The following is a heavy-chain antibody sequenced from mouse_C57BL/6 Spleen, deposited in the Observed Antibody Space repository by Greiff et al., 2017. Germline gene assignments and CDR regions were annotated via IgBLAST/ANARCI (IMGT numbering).Heavy chain of an antibody. Sequence: EVTVEESGGGLVQPGGSMKLSCVASGFTFSNYWMNWFRQSPEKGLEWVAQIRLKSDNYATHYAESVKGRFTSSRDDSKSSVYLQMNNLRAEYTGIYYCTDYGNSYYFDYWGQGTTLTVSS. V-gene: IGHV6-3*01. J-gene: IGHJ2*01. CDR1: GFTFSNYW. CDR2: IRLKSDNYAT. CDR3: TDYGNSYYFDY. D-gene: IGHD2-1*01.